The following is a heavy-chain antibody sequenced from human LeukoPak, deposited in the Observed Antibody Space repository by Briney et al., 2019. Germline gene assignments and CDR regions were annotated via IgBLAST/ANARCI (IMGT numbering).Heavy chain of an antibody. CDR1: GDSITGYY. CDR2: IYYTGNT. V-gene: IGHV4-39*07. CDR3: ARGEPAAMVSYYYYYMDV. Sequence: SETLSLTCSVSGDSITGYYWGWIRQPPGKGLEWIGNIYYTGNTYYNSSLKSRVTISVDTSKNQFSLKLSSVTAADTAVYYCARGEPAAMVSYYYYYMDVWGKGTTVTVSS. D-gene: IGHD5-18*01. J-gene: IGHJ6*03.